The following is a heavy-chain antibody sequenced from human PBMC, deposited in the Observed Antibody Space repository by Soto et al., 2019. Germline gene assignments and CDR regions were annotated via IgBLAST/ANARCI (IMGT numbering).Heavy chain of an antibody. V-gene: IGHV3-13*01. J-gene: IGHJ3*02. D-gene: IGHD3-10*01. CDR2: IGTAGDT. CDR1: GFTFSSYD. CDR3: ARGMSPHLNYYGDAFDI. Sequence: EVLLVESGGGLVQPGGSLRLSCAASGFTFSSYDMHWVRQATGKGLEWVSAIGTAGDTYYPGSVKGRFTISRENAKNSLYLQMNSLRAEDTAVYYCARGMSPHLNYYGDAFDIWGQGTMVTVSS.